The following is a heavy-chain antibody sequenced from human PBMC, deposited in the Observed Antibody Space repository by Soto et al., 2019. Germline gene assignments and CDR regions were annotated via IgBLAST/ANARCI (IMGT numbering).Heavy chain of an antibody. CDR3: ARRSVLWLDAFDI. CDR1: GYSFTSYW. D-gene: IGHD3-16*01. Sequence: PGESLKISCKGPGYSFTSYWIGWVRQMPGKGLEWMGIIYPGDSDTRYSPSFQGQVTISADKSISTAYLQWSSLKASDTAMYYCARRSVLWLDAFDIWGQGTMVTVSS. J-gene: IGHJ3*02. V-gene: IGHV5-51*01. CDR2: IYPGDSDT.